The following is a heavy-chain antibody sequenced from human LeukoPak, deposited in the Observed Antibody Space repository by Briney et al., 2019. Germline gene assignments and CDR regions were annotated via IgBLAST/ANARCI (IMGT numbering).Heavy chain of an antibody. CDR3: ASSVELAYANWFDP. Sequence: GGSLRLSCAASGFTVSNNYMSWVRQAPGKGLEWVSVIYSGGSTYYADSVKGRFTISRDNSKNTLYLQMNSLRAEDTAVYYCASSVELAYANWFDPWGQGTLVTVSS. J-gene: IGHJ5*02. CDR2: IYSGGST. V-gene: IGHV3-53*01. D-gene: IGHD1-7*01. CDR1: GFTVSNNY.